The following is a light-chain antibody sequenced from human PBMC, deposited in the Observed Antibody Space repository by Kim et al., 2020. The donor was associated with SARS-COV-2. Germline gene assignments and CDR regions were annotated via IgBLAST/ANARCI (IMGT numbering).Light chain of an antibody. V-gene: IGLV4-69*01. J-gene: IGLJ2*01. CDR3: QTWGTGIVV. Sequence: ATVKLTCTLSSGNSGYAMAGQQQEREKGAGDLMKVNSEGSDSRGDGIPDRFSGFSSGAERFLTICSLQSEDEADYYCQTWGTGIVVFGGGTQLTVL. CDR2: VNSEGSD. CDR1: SGNSGYA.